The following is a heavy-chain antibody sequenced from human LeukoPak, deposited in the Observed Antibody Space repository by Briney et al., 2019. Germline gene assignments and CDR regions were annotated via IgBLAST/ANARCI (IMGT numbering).Heavy chain of an antibody. V-gene: IGHV3-21*01. CDR2: ISSSSSYR. D-gene: IGHD5-24*01. Sequence: PGGCPRLSCAPSGFTSSSHSTNPVRQTPPEGLERVSPISSSSSYRYYADSVKGRFSISRENAKTSLYLQMNSLRAEDTAVYYCARELYTRDGYSSCMDVCGRGTTVTVSS. CDR3: ARELYTRDGYSSCMDV. J-gene: IGHJ6*03. CDR1: GFTSSSHS.